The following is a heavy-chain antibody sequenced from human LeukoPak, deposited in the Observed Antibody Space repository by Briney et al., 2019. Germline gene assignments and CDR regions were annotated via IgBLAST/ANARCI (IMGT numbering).Heavy chain of an antibody. Sequence: PSETLSLTCAVYGGSFSGYYWSWIRQPPGKGLEWIGEINHSGSTNYNPSLKSRVTISVDTSKNQFSLKLSSVTAADTAVYYCASLFWSGYYRPHYYYYYMDVWGKGTTVTVSS. J-gene: IGHJ6*03. CDR2: INHSGST. CDR1: GGSFSGYY. V-gene: IGHV4-34*01. CDR3: ASLFWSGYYRPHYYYYYMDV. D-gene: IGHD3-3*01.